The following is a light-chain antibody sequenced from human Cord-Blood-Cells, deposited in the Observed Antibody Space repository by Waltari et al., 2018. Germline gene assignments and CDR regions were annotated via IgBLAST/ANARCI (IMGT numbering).Light chain of an antibody. Sequence: EIVLTQSPGTLSLSPGERATLSCMASQSVSSSYLAWYQQKPGQAPRLLIYGASSRATGIPDRFSGSEYGTDFTLTISRLEPEDFAVYYCQQYGSSPYTFGQGTKLEIK. CDR3: QQYGSSPYT. CDR2: GAS. J-gene: IGKJ2*01. V-gene: IGKV3-20*01. CDR1: QSVSSSY.